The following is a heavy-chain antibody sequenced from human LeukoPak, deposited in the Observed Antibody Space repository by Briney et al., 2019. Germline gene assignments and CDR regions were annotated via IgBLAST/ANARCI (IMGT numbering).Heavy chain of an antibody. CDR2: IYPGDSVT. D-gene: IGHD4-17*01. V-gene: IGHV5-51*01. Sequence: GESLKISCKSSGYSFTTYWIGWARQMPGKGLEWMGIIYPGDSVTIYSPSFQGQVTISADESTSTAYLQWSSLKASDTAMYYCARRRATTSRYYYAMDVWGQGTTVTVSS. CDR3: ARRRATTSRYYYAMDV. CDR1: GYSFTTYW. J-gene: IGHJ6*02.